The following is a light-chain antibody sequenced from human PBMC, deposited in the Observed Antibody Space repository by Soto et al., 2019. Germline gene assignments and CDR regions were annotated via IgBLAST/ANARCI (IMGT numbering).Light chain of an antibody. J-gene: IGKJ5*01. CDR1: QSINRD. Sequence: EIVMTQSPATLSVSPGESATLTCRASQSINRDLAWYVQKPGQAPRRVVYGASTWATGVPPRFTGSGSGTEFTLTISGLQSEVFAVYYCQQHKSWPITFGQGTRLENK. CDR3: QQHKSWPIT. V-gene: IGKV3D-15*01. CDR2: GAS.